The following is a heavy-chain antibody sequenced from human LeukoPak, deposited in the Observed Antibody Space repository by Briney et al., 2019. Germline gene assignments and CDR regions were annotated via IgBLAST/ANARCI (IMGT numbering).Heavy chain of an antibody. CDR1: GGSISNYY. CDR2: IHYSGST. CDR3: ARPLISSHRYTFDF. D-gene: IGHD3-16*02. J-gene: IGHJ4*02. V-gene: IGHV4-59*08. Sequence: SETLSLTCTVSGGSISNYYWSWIRQPPGKGLEWIGYIHYSGSTSYNPSLKSRVTISEDTSKNQFSLKLSSVTAADTAVYYCARPLISSHRYTFDFWGQGTLVTVSS.